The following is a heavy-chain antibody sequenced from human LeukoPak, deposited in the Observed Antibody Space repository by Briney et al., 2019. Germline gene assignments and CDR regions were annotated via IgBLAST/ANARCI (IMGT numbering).Heavy chain of an antibody. V-gene: IGHV3-53*01. J-gene: IGHJ4*02. Sequence: GGSLRLSCTVSGFTVSSNSMSWVRQAPGKGLEWVSFIYSGGSTQYSDSVKGRFTISRDNSKNTLYLQMNSLSAEDTAVYYCARGPPGYYREVDYWGQGTLVTVSS. CDR3: ARGPPGYYREVDY. CDR1: GFTVSSNS. D-gene: IGHD3-22*01. CDR2: IYSGGST.